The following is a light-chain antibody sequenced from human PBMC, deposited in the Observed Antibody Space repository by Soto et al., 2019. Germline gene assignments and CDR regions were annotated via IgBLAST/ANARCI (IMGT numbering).Light chain of an antibody. J-gene: IGKJ4*01. Sequence: DIVMTQSPDSLAVSLGERATIDCKSSQSILYSSNNKNYLAWYQQKPGQPPKLVIYWASTRESGVPDRFSGSGSGTDFTLTISSLQAEDVAAYYCQQYYSPPLTFGGGTKVEIK. CDR3: QQYYSPPLT. V-gene: IGKV4-1*01. CDR1: QSILYSSNNKNY. CDR2: WAS.